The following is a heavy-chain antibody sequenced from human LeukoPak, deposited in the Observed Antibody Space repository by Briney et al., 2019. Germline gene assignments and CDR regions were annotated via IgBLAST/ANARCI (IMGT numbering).Heavy chain of an antibody. CDR2: IRGDGSLT. V-gene: IGHV3-74*01. CDR3: ARGEISVSTIAY. D-gene: IGHD5/OR15-5a*01. J-gene: IGHJ4*02. Sequence: QPGGSLRLSCAASGFTFSIYWMTWVRQAPEKGLVWVSRIRGDGSLTNYADSVKGRFTISRDNAKNTLYLQMNSLGPEDTGVYYCARGEISVSTIAYWGQGTLVTVSS. CDR1: GFTFSIYW.